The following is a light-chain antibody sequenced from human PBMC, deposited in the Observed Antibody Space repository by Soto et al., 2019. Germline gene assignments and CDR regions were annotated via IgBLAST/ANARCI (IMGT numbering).Light chain of an antibody. CDR1: QSVSGSY. CDR2: GAS. CDR3: QQYNSYRT. J-gene: IGKJ1*01. V-gene: IGKV3D-7*01. Sequence: EIVMTQSPGTLSLSPGEAATLSCRASQSVSGSYLAWYQQKPGQAPRLVIYGASTRATGIPSRFSGSGSGTEFTLTISSLQPDDFATYYCQQYNSYRTFGQGTKVDIK.